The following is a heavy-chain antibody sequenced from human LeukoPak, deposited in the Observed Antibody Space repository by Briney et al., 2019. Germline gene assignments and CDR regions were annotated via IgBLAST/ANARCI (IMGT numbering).Heavy chain of an antibody. CDR2: IHYSGTT. V-gene: IGHV4-59*08. D-gene: IGHD6-13*01. CDR3: ARHVPYSSSCDI. CDR1: GGSISSYY. Sequence: SETLSLTCTVSGGSISSYYWSWIRQPPGKGLEWIGYIHYSGTTYYNPSLRSRVTISVDTSKNQFSLKLSSVTAADTAVYYCARHVPYSSSCDIWGQGTMVTVSS. J-gene: IGHJ3*02.